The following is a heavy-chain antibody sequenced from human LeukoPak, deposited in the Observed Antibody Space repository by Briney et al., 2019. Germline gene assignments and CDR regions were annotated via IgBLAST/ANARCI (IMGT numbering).Heavy chain of an antibody. J-gene: IGHJ6*03. CDR1: GYTFTSYD. V-gene: IGHV1-8*03. Sequence: GASVEVSCKASGYTFTSYDINWVRQATGQGLEWMGWMNPNSGNTGYAQKFQGRVTITRNTSISTAYMELSSLRSEDTAVYYCARTSYCSSTSCYRSADYYYYYYMDVWGKGTTVTVSS. CDR3: ARTSYCSSTSCYRSADYYYYYYMDV. D-gene: IGHD2-2*02. CDR2: MNPNSGNT.